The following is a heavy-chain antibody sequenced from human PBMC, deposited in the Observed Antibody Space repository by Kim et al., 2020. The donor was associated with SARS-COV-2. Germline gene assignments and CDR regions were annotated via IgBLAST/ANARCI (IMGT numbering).Heavy chain of an antibody. J-gene: IGHJ4*01. D-gene: IGHD6-19*01. CDR3: AGRQFTSGWYYFDY. Sequence: YADSVKGRYTSSRDNDKNTLYLQMSSLRAEDTAVYYCAGRQFTSGWYYFDYWGQGTLVTVSS. V-gene: IGHV3-74*01.